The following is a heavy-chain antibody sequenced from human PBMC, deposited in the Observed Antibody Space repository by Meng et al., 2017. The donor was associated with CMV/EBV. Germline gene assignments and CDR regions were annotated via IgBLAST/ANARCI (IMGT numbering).Heavy chain of an antibody. V-gene: IGHV6-1*01. D-gene: IGHD5-24*01. CDR1: GICLSSRSAA. CDR3: ARDKEMVGLGSWFDP. Sequence: LPLQASGPTLVKPTQTLTLTCTISGICLSSRSAAGNWIRQSPARGLEWLGIIYCWYKRYYDYSVTIKSRMTMNPDKSKNQSTLQLNDVTHDDTALYYCARDKEMVGLGSWFDPWGQGTLVTVSS. J-gene: IGHJ5*02. CDR2: IYCWYKRYY.